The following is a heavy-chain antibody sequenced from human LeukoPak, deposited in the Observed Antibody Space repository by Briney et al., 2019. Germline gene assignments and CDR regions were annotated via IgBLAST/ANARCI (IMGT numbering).Heavy chain of an antibody. V-gene: IGHV3-48*01. CDR3: ALGYCSGGSCYYYYYGMDV. Sequence: GGSLRLSCAASGFTFSSYSMNWVRQAPGKGLEWVSYISSSSSTIYYADSVKGRFTISRDNAKNSLYLQMNSLRAEDTAVYYCALGYCSGGSCYYYYYGMDVWGRGTTVTVSS. CDR2: ISSSSSTI. D-gene: IGHD2-15*01. J-gene: IGHJ6*02. CDR1: GFTFSSYS.